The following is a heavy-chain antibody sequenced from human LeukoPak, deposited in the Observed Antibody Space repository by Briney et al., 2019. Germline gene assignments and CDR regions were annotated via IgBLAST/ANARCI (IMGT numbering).Heavy chain of an antibody. V-gene: IGHV3-74*01. J-gene: IGHJ1*01. CDR2: INSDGTTT. CDR3: VKNGALAVDYFQH. D-gene: IGHD6-19*01. Sequence: GGSLRLSCVASGFTFSSYWMHWVRQVPGKGLVWVSLINSDGTTTNHADSVKGRFTISRDNAKNSLYLQMNGLRAEDTAVYYCVKNGALAVDYFQHWGQGTLVTVSS. CDR1: GFTFSSYW.